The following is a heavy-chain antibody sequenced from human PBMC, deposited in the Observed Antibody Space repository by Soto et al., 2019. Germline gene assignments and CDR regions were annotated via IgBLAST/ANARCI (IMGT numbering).Heavy chain of an antibody. D-gene: IGHD6-19*01. CDR1: GYSFLNYW. CDR3: GRLLYSSGWPLDY. V-gene: IGHV5-51*01. CDR2: IYPDDSET. Sequence: PGESLKISCKGSGYSFLNYWIGWVRQMPGKDLEWIGIIYPDDSETRYSPSFQGRVTISVDRSITTTYLQWNTLQASDTAIYYCGRLLYSSGWPLDYWGQGTLVTVSS. J-gene: IGHJ4*02.